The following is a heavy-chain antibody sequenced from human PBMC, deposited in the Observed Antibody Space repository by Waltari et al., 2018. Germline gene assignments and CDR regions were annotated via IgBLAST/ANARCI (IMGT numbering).Heavy chain of an antibody. J-gene: IGHJ4*02. D-gene: IGHD2-2*01. V-gene: IGHV3-30*03. CDR1: GFTFSSYG. Sequence: QVQLVESGGGVVQPGRSLRLSCAASGFTFSSYGMPLVRQAPGKGLEWVAVVSYDGSNKYYADSVKGRFTISRDNSKSTLSLQMNSLRAEDTAVYYCMGYCSRTSCYGLDYWGQGTLVTVSS. CDR2: VSYDGSNK. CDR3: MGYCSRTSCYGLDY.